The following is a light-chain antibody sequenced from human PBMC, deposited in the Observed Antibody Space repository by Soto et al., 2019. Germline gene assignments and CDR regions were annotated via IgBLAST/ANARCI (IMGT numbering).Light chain of an antibody. CDR1: QTISSW. CDR3: QQYYSYPRT. Sequence: DIQMTQSPSTLSGSVGDRVTITCRASQTISSWLAWYQQKPGKAPKLLIYAASTLQSGVPSRFSGSGSGTDFTLTISCLQSEDFATYYYQQYYSYPRTFGQGTKVDIK. V-gene: IGKV1-5*01. J-gene: IGKJ1*01. CDR2: AAS.